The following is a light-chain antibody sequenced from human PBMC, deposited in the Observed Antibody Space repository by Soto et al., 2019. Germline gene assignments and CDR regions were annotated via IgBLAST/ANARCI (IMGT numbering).Light chain of an antibody. V-gene: IGKV3-11*01. CDR1: QSVRSS. CDR3: QQRSNWPLT. CDR2: GAS. Sequence: EIVMTQSPATLSVSPGERATLSCRASQSVRSSLAWYQQKPGQAPRLLIYGASSRATGIPDRFSGSGSGTDFTLTINSLEPEDFALYYCQQRSNWPLTFGGGTKVDIK. J-gene: IGKJ4*01.